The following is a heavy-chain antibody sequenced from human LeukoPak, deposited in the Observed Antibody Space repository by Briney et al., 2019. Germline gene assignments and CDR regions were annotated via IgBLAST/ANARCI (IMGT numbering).Heavy chain of an antibody. J-gene: IGHJ6*02. CDR1: GFTFSSYE. CDR3: ARDNVVVPAATGYYYYGMDV. Sequence: GGSLRLSCAASGFTFSSYEMNWVRQAPGKGLEWVSYISSSGSTTYYADSVKGRFTISRDNAKNSLYLQMNSLRAEDTAVYYCARDNVVVPAATGYYYYGMDVWGQGTAVTVSS. D-gene: IGHD2-2*01. CDR2: ISSSGSTT. V-gene: IGHV3-48*03.